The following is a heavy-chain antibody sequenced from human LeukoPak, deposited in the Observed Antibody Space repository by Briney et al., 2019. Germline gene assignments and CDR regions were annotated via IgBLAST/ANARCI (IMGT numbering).Heavy chain of an antibody. J-gene: IGHJ4*02. Sequence: SQTLSLTCTVSGGSISSVSYYRRWTRQPAGKGLEWIGRIYTSGSTHYNPSLKSRVTISVDTSKNQFSLKLSSVTAADTAVYYCARLRLGELSLYQYYFDYWGQGTLVTVSS. V-gene: IGHV4-61*02. D-gene: IGHD3-16*02. CDR2: IYTSGST. CDR3: ARLRLGELSLYQYYFDY. CDR1: GGSISSVSYY.